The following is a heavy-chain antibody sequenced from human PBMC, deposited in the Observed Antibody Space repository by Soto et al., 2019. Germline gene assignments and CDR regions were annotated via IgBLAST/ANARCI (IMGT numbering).Heavy chain of an antibody. CDR1: GYTFTSYD. Sequence: QVQLVQSGAEVKKPGASVRVSCKASGYTFTSYDINWVRQATGQGLEWMGWMNPNSGNTGHAQKFQGRVTMTRNTAIRTVNKELSSLRCEDRTFYYCAIGPYRNNSYSAFNYWGQGTLVTVSS. D-gene: IGHD1-1*01. CDR2: MNPNSGNT. J-gene: IGHJ4*02. CDR3: AIGPYRNNSYSAFNY. V-gene: IGHV1-8*02.